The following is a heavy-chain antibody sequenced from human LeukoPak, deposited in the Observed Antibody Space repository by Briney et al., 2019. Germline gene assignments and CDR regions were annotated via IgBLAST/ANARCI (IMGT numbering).Heavy chain of an antibody. J-gene: IGHJ5*02. D-gene: IGHD6-19*01. CDR2: ISSDGRIT. V-gene: IGHV3-64*01. CDR1: GYTFSSYA. CDR3: ARVSGWYWFDQ. Sequence: GGSLRLSCEGSGYTFSSYAMHWVRQAPGKGLEYVAAISSDGRITYYANFVTGRFTISRDNSKNTLYLQMGSLRTEDMAVYYCARVSGWYWFDQWGQGTLGTVSS.